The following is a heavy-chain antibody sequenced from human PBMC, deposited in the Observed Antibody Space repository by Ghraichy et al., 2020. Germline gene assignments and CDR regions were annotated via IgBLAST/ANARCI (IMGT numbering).Heavy chain of an antibody. V-gene: IGHV2-5*01. CDR1: GFSLSTSGVG. Sequence: SGPTLVKPTQTLTLTCTFSGFSLSTSGVGVGWIRQPPGKALEWLALIYWNDDKRYSPSLKSRLTITKDTSKNQVVLTMTNMDPVDTATYYCAHSQVLRFLEWLSDHDWYFDLWGRGTLVTVSS. CDR3: AHSQVLRFLEWLSDHDWYFDL. CDR2: IYWNDDK. D-gene: IGHD3-3*01. J-gene: IGHJ2*01.